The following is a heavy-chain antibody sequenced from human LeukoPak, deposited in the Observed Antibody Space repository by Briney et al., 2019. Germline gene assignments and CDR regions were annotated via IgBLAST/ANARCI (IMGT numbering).Heavy chain of an antibody. J-gene: IGHJ4*02. Sequence: GGSLRLSCVASGFTFSNYWMTWVSQAPGKGLEWVANIKEDGSEKNYADSVKGRFTISRDNAKNSLYLQMNSLRGEDTAVYYCARARYSDFWGQGTLVTVSS. CDR1: GFTFSNYW. CDR2: IKEDGSEK. V-gene: IGHV3-7*01. CDR3: ARARYSDF.